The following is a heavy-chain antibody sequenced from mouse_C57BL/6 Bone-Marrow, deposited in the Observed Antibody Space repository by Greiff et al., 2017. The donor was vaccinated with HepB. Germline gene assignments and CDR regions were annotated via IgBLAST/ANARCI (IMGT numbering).Heavy chain of an antibody. CDR3: ARTRPRSSYNY. Sequence: VQLQQSGPVLVKPGASVKMSCKASGYTFTDYYMNWVKQSHGKSLEWIGVINPYNGGTSYNQKFKGKATLTVDKSSSTAYMELNSLTSEDSAVYYCARTRPRSSYNYWGQGTTLTVSS. CDR1: GYTFTDYY. CDR2: INPYNGGT. D-gene: IGHD1-1*01. V-gene: IGHV1-19*01. J-gene: IGHJ2*01.